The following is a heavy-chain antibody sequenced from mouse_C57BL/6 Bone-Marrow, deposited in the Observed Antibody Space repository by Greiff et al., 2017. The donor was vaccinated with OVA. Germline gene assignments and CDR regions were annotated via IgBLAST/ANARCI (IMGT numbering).Heavy chain of an antibody. CDR3: ARGYDGYPAWFAY. CDR2: INYDGSST. J-gene: IGHJ3*01. V-gene: IGHV5-16*01. CDR1: GFTFSDYY. D-gene: IGHD2-3*01. Sequence: EVKLEESEGGLVQPGSSMKLSCTASGFTFSDYYMAWVRQVPEKGLEWVANINYDGSSTYYLDSLKSRFIISRDNAKNILYLQMSSLKSEDTATYYCARGYDGYPAWFAYWGQGTLVTVSA.